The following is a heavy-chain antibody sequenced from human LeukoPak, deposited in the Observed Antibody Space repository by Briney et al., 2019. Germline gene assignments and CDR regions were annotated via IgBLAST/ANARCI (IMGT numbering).Heavy chain of an antibody. J-gene: IGHJ4*02. CDR3: ARGGSDSSRYWLY. D-gene: IGHD6-25*01. V-gene: IGHV3-7*04. CDR2: IEPDGSVK. Sequence: PGGSLRLSCAASGFTFSDLWMTWVRQARGKGPEWVATIEPDGSVKYYVDSVKGRFTIARDNADNSLYLQMTSLRGEDTAGYFCARGGSDSSRYWLYWGQGTLVTVAS. CDR1: GFTFSDLW.